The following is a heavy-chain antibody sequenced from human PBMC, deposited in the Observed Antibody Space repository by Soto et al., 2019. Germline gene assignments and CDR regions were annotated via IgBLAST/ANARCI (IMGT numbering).Heavy chain of an antibody. CDR2: IIPIFGTA. CDR1: GGTLSSYA. D-gene: IGHD3-3*01. CDR3: ARYSRYYDFWSGSRLRGYYYYGMDV. Sequence: SVKVSCKASGGTLSSYAISWVRQAPGQGLEWMGGIIPIFGTANYAQKFQGRVTITADESTSTAYMELSSLRSEDTAVYYCARYSRYYDFWSGSRLRGYYYYGMDVWGQGTTVTVSS. J-gene: IGHJ6*02. V-gene: IGHV1-69*13.